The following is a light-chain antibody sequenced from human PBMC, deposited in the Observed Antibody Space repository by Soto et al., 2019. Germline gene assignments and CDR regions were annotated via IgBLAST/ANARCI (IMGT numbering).Light chain of an antibody. J-gene: IGKJ2*01. CDR3: QQYNTCPSQYT. CDR1: QSVSST. CDR2: GAS. Sequence: EIVMTQSPATLSVSPGERATLSCRASQSVSSTLAWYQHKPGQAPRLLIYGASTRATGIPARFSGSGSGTEFTLTISGLQSEDFAVYYCQQYNTCPSQYTFCQGTKREIK. V-gene: IGKV3-15*01.